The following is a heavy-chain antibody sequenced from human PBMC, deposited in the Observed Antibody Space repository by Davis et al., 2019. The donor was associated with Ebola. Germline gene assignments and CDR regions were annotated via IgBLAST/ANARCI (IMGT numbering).Heavy chain of an antibody. CDR3: ARTSIVGTTTTASDI. J-gene: IGHJ3*02. Sequence: AASVKVSCKTSGDTFRRHGISWVRQAPGQGLEWMGWISAYNGNTNYAQILQGRVTMTTDTSTGTAYMELRSLRSDDTAVYFCARTSIVGTTTTASDIWGQGTKVTVSS. CDR2: ISAYNGNT. CDR1: GDTFRRHG. D-gene: IGHD1-26*01. V-gene: IGHV1-18*01.